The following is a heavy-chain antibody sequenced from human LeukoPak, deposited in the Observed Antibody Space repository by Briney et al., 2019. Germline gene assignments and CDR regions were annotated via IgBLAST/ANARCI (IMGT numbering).Heavy chain of an antibody. Sequence: SVKVSCKASGYTFTSYGISWVRQAPGQGLEWMGGIIPIFGTANYAQKFQGRVTITTDESTSTAYMELSSLRSEDTAVYYCASRGGSYGEDYWGQGTLVTVSS. CDR1: GYTFTSYG. CDR2: IIPIFGTA. J-gene: IGHJ4*02. V-gene: IGHV1-69*05. D-gene: IGHD1-26*01. CDR3: ASRGGSYGEDY.